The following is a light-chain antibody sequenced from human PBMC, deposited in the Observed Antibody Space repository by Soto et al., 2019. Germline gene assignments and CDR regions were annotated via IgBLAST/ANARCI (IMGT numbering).Light chain of an antibody. J-gene: IGLJ2*01. Sequence: LVLTQSPSASASLGASVKLTCTLSSGHSSYAIAWHQQQPEKGPRHLMKLNSDGSHSKGDGIPDRFSGSSSGAERYLTISSLQSEDEADYYCQTWGTGIVVFGGGTKLTVL. CDR3: QTWGTGIVV. CDR2: LNSDGSH. CDR1: SGHSSYA. V-gene: IGLV4-69*01.